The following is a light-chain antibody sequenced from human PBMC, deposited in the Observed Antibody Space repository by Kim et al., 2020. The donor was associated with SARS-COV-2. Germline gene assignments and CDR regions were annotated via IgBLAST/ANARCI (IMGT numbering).Light chain of an antibody. J-gene: IGKJ3*01. Sequence: AAVGDRVTVTCRTSQSITNYLNWYRQSPGKAPELLIYAASNLHSGVPSRFSGSGSGTDFTLTINGLQPEDFATYYCQQTYSSLTFGPGTKVDIK. CDR1: QSITNY. CDR2: AAS. V-gene: IGKV1-39*01. CDR3: QQTYSSLT.